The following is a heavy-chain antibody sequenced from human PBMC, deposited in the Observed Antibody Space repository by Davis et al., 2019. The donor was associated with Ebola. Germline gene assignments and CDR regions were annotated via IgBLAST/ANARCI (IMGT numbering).Heavy chain of an antibody. Sequence: GESLKISCAASGFTFSSYEMNWVRQAPGKGLEWVSYISSIGSTIYYADSVKGRFTISRDNAKNSLYLQMNSLRAEDTAVYYCARGRGITIFGVVTRGWFDPWGQGTLVTVSS. D-gene: IGHD3-3*01. CDR3: ARGRGITIFGVVTRGWFDP. CDR1: GFTFSSYE. V-gene: IGHV3-48*03. CDR2: ISSIGSTI. J-gene: IGHJ5*02.